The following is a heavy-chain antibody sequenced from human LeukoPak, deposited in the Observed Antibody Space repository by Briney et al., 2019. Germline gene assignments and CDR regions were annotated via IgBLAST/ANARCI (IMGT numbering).Heavy chain of an antibody. CDR2: IYSGGST. D-gene: IGHD3-22*01. V-gene: IGHV3-66*01. Sequence: GGSLRLSCAASGSTVSSHYMTWVRQAPGKGLEWVSVIYSGGSTYYADSVKGRFTISRDNSKNTLYLQMNSLRAEDTAVYYCAKENEDSSGPYAPYYFDYWGQGTLVTVSS. CDR1: GSTVSSHY. CDR3: AKENEDSSGPYAPYYFDY. J-gene: IGHJ4*02.